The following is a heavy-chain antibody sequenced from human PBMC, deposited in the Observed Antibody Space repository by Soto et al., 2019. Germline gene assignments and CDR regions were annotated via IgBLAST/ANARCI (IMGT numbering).Heavy chain of an antibody. J-gene: IGHJ6*02. CDR1: GGTFSSYA. Sequence: QVQLVQSGAEVKKPGSSVKVSCKASGGTFSSYAISWVRQAPGQGLEWMGGIIPIFGTANYAQKFQGRVTIRADESTSRAYMELSRLRSEDTAVYYCASPIRIPYYYYCYGLDVWGQGTTVTVS. CDR3: ASPIRIPYYYYCYGLDV. CDR2: IIPIFGTA. V-gene: IGHV1-69*01. D-gene: IGHD5-18*01.